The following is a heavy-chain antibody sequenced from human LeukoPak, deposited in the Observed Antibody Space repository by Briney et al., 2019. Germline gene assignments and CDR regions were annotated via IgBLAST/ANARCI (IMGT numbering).Heavy chain of an antibody. CDR1: GGSISNYY. V-gene: IGHV4-59*01. J-gene: IGHJ4*02. D-gene: IGHD2-15*01. CDR3: ARDACSGGSCYLGGFDY. Sequence: SETLSLTCTVSGGSISNYYWSWIRQPPGKGLEWIGHIYYSGSTNYNPSLKSRITLSVDTSKNQFSLKLSSVTAADTAVYYCARDACSGGSCYLGGFDYWGQGTLVTVSS. CDR2: IYYSGST.